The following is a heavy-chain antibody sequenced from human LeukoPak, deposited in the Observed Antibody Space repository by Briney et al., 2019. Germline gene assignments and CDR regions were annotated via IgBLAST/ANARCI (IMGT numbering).Heavy chain of an antibody. D-gene: IGHD6-19*01. CDR2: IWHDGSHT. Sequence: GGSLRLSCAASAFPFSSYGMHWVRQAPGKGLEWVAVIWHDGSHTYYADSVKGRFTISRDNSKNTLYLQMNSLRAEDTAIYYCASGVYSSGWYLDYWGQGTLVTVSS. J-gene: IGHJ4*02. CDR3: ASGVYSSGWYLDY. V-gene: IGHV3-33*01. CDR1: AFPFSSYG.